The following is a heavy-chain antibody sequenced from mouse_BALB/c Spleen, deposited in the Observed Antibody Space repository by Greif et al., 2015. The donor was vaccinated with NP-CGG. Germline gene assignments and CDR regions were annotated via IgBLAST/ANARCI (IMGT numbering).Heavy chain of an antibody. J-gene: IGHJ4*01. Sequence: QVQLQQSGAELVKPGASVKLSCKASGYTFTSYWMHWVKQRPGQGLEWIGEINPSNGRTNYNEKIKSKATLTVDKSSSTAYMQLSSLSSEDSAVYYCAIYDGYYYYAMDYWGQGTSVTVSS. D-gene: IGHD2-3*01. CDR3: AIYDGYYYYAMDY. CDR1: GYTFTSYW. CDR2: INPSNGRT. V-gene: IGHV1S81*02.